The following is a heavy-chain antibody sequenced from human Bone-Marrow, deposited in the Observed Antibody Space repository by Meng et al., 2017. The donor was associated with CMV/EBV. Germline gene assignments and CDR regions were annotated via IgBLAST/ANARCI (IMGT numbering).Heavy chain of an antibody. Sequence: GSLRLSCTVSGGSISSSSYYWGWIRQPPGKGLEWIGSIYYSGSTYYNPSLKSRVTISVDTSKNRFSLKLSSVTAADTAVYYCAREGLELGFDYWGQGTLVTVSS. CDR3: AREGLELGFDY. V-gene: IGHV4-39*07. J-gene: IGHJ4*02. CDR2: IYYSGST. CDR1: GGSISSSSYY. D-gene: IGHD1-7*01.